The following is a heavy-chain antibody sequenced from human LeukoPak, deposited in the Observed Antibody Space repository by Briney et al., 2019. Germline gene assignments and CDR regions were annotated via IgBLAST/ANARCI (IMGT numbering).Heavy chain of an antibody. D-gene: IGHD6-13*01. J-gene: IGHJ4*02. CDR2: ISYDGSNK. CDR3: AREKRGHSSLDY. V-gene: IGHV3-30-3*01. Sequence: GGSLRLSCAASGFTFSSYAMHWVRQAPGKGLEWVAVISYDGSNKYYADSVKGRFTISRDNSKNTLYLQMNSLRAEDTAVYYCAREKRGHSSLDYWGQGTLVTVSS. CDR1: GFTFSSYA.